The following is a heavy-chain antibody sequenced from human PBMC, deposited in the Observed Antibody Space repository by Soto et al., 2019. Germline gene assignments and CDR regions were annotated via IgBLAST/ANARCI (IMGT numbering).Heavy chain of an antibody. V-gene: IGHV3-7*01. CDR3: VAGSGWLPDF. J-gene: IGHJ4*02. CDR2: IKKDGSEK. CDR1: GFSFSTYW. Sequence: EVQLVESGGGLVQPRGSLRLSCAASGFSFSTYWMNWVRQAPGKGLEWVAIIKKDGSEKLSVDSVKGRFTISRDNARNSLYLEMNSLRAEDTAVYYCVAGSGWLPDFWGQGTLVTVSS. D-gene: IGHD6-19*01.